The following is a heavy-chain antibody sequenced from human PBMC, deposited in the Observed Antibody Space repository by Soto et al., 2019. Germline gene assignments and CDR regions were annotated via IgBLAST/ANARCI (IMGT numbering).Heavy chain of an antibody. J-gene: IGHJ6*02. V-gene: IGHV4-59*01. D-gene: IGHD6-19*01. CDR1: GGSISSYY. CDR2: IYYSGST. Sequence: SETLSLTCTVSGGSISSYYWSWIRQPPGKGLEWIGNIYYSGSTNYNPSLKSRVTISVDTSKNQFSLKLSSVTASDTAVDYCARDTASIAVAAQFYYYYYYGMDVWGQGTTVTVSS. CDR3: ARDTASIAVAAQFYYYYYYGMDV.